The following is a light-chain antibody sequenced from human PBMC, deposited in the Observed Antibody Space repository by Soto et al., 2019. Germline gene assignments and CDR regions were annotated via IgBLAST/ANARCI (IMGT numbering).Light chain of an antibody. V-gene: IGLV2-14*03. CDR2: DVS. CDR3: SSYTSSSTE. J-gene: IGLJ2*01. CDR1: SSDVGGYNY. Sequence: QSALTQPASVSGSPGQSITISCTGTSSDVGGYNYVSWYQHHPGKAPKLMIYDVSNRPSGVSSRFSGSKSGNTASLTISGLQAEDEADYYCSSYTSSSTEFGGGTKVTVL.